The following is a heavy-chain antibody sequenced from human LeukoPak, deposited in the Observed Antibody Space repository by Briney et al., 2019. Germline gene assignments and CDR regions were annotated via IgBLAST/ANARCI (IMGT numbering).Heavy chain of an antibody. D-gene: IGHD5-12*01. CDR1: GGSFSGYY. Sequence: SSETLSLTCAVYGGSFSGYYWSWIRQPPGKGLEWIGEINHSGSTNYNPSLKSRVTISVDTSKNQFSLKLSSVTAADTAVYYCARERVVATIESSWFDPWGQGTLVTVSS. J-gene: IGHJ5*02. CDR2: INHSGST. CDR3: ARERVVATIESSWFDP. V-gene: IGHV4-34*01.